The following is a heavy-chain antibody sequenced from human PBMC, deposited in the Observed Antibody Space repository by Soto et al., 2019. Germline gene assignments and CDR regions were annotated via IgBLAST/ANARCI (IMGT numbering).Heavy chain of an antibody. CDR3: ARTLLWDTAMVRDNWFDP. CDR1: GGSISSGGYY. Sequence: PSETLSLTCTVSGGSISSGGYYWSWIRQHPGKGLEWIGYIYYSGSTYYNPSLKSRVTISVDTSKNQFSLKLSSVTAADTAVYYCARTLLWDTAMVRDNWFDPWGQGTLVTVSS. CDR2: IYYSGST. D-gene: IGHD5-18*01. J-gene: IGHJ5*02. V-gene: IGHV4-31*03.